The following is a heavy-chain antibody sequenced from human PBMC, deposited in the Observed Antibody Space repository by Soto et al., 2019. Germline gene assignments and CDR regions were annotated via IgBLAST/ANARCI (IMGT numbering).Heavy chain of an antibody. D-gene: IGHD6-6*01. CDR1: GYSFPIYW. V-gene: IGHV5-51*03. J-gene: IGHJ4*02. CDR3: ARLLGGWGGSLSGLLFDY. Sequence: EVQLVQSGAEVKKPGDSLKISCKASGYSFPIYWIAWVRQMPGQGLEWMGIIYPGDSETRYSPSFQGQVTMSADKSITTAYLQWSSLKASDTAVYYCARLLGGWGGSLSGLLFDYWGQGTLVTVSS. CDR2: IYPGDSET.